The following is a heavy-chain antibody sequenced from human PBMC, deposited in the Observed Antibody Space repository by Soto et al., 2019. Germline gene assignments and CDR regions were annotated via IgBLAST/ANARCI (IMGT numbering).Heavy chain of an antibody. CDR2: MNPNSGNT. J-gene: IGHJ4*02. CDR1: GYTFPSYD. CDR3: AREVGATRVDY. Sequence: QVQLVQSGAEVKKPGASVKVSCKASGYTFPSYDINLVRQATGQGLEWMGWMNPNSGNTDYAQKFQGRVTMTRNTSISTAYMELSSLRSADPAVYYCAREVGATRVDYWGQGTLVTVSS. D-gene: IGHD1-26*01. V-gene: IGHV1-8*01.